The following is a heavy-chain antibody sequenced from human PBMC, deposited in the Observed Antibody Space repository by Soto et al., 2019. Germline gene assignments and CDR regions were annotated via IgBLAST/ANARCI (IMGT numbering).Heavy chain of an antibody. D-gene: IGHD4-17*01. CDR3: ARDSGYGDPFDY. J-gene: IGHJ4*02. CDR1: GGSISSYY. CDR2: IYYSGNT. Sequence: QVQLQESGPGLVKPSETLSLTCTVSGGSISSYYWSWIRQPPGKGLEWIGYIYYSGNTNNNPSLRRRVTISVDTSKNQFSLKLSSVTAADTAMYYCARDSGYGDPFDYWGQGTLVTVSS. V-gene: IGHV4-59*01.